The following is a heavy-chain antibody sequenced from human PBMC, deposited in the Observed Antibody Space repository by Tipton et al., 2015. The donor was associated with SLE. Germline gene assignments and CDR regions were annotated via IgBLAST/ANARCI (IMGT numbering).Heavy chain of an antibody. CDR3: IRSPNYDFMDI. J-gene: IGHJ6*03. CDR1: GGSISSHY. Sequence: TLSLTCTVSGGSISSHYWSWIRQPPGKGLEWIGYFYYSGSTNYNPSLKSRVSMSVDTSKNQFSLKLTSVTAADTAVYYCIRSPNYDFMDIWGKGTTVTVSS. CDR2: FYYSGST. V-gene: IGHV4-59*11.